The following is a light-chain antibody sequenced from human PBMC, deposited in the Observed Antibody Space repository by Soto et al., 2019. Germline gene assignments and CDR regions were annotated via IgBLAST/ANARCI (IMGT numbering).Light chain of an antibody. CDR2: GAS. Sequence: EIVLTQSPGTLSLSPGERATLSCRGSQSVRSSYLAWYQQKPCQAPSLLIFGASSSATGIPDRLSGSGSGTDFPLNISRLEPEDFAVYYCEQYGRSPQTFGQGTKVDIK. V-gene: IGKV3-20*01. CDR1: QSVRSSY. J-gene: IGKJ1*01. CDR3: EQYGRSPQT.